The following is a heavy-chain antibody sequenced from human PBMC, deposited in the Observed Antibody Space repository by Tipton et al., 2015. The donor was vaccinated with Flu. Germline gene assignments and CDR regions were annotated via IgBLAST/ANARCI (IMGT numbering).Heavy chain of an antibody. J-gene: IGHJ5*02. CDR1: GDSIRSSDYY. CDR2: IFHSGNS. V-gene: IGHV4-38-2*01. CDR3: ARRDFSNYVSDPKNWFDR. Sequence: TLSLTCAVSGDSIRSSDYYWAWIRQPPGKGLEWIGNIFHSGNSYHNPSLKGRVTISVDTSRNQFSLEMRSVTAADTAVYYCARRDFSNYVSDPKNWFDRWGQGILVTVSS. D-gene: IGHD4-11*01.